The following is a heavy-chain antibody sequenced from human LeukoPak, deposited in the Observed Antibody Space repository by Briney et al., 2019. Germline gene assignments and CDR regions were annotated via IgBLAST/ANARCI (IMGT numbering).Heavy chain of an antibody. J-gene: IGHJ4*02. CDR3: ARSRYFDWLLSFDY. D-gene: IGHD3-9*01. CDR2: MNPNSGNT. CDR1: GYTFTSYD. V-gene: IGHV1-8*01. Sequence: GASVKVSCKASGYTFTSYDINWVRQATGQGLEWMGWMNPNSGNTGYAQKLQGRVTMTTDTSTSTAYMELRSLRSDDTAVYYCARSRYFDWLLSFDYWGQGTLVTVSS.